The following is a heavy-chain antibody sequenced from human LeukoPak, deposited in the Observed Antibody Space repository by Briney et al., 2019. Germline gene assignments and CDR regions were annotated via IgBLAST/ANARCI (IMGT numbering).Heavy chain of an antibody. CDR3: AREREVLVSHYFDY. D-gene: IGHD4/OR15-4a*01. CDR2: IYYSGST. J-gene: IGHJ4*02. V-gene: IGHV4-39*07. Sequence: SETLSLTCTVSGGSISSSSYYWGWIRQPPGKGLEWIGSIYYSGSTYYNPSLKSRVTISVDTSKNQFSLKLSSVTAADTAVYYYAREREVLVSHYFDYWGQGTLATVSS. CDR1: GGSISSSSYY.